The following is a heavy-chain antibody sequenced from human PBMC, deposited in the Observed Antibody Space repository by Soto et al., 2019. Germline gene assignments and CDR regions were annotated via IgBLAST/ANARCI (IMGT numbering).Heavy chain of an antibody. J-gene: IGHJ3*02. D-gene: IGHD2-2*01. CDR1: GYTFTSYA. V-gene: IGHV1-3*01. CDR3: ARDQRSPAAFDI. CDR2: INAGNGNT. Sequence: GASVKVSCKASGYTFTSYAMHWVRQAPGQRLEWMGWINAGNGNTKYSQKFQGRVTITRDTSASTAYMELSSLRSEDTAAYYCARDQRSPAAFDIWGQGTMVTVSS.